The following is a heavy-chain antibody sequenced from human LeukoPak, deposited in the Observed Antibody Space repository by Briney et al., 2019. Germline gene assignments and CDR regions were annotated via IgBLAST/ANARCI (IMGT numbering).Heavy chain of an antibody. J-gene: IGHJ1*01. Sequence: GGSLRLSCQAAGFTFSTSTMHWVRQAPGKGLEWVSSIDYDGGSGHYADSVKGRFTISRDNSNNTLFLHLNSLRGEDTAVYYCTRNSGWYGLSWGQGTLVTVSS. CDR1: GFTFSTST. CDR3: TRNSGWYGLS. V-gene: IGHV3-23*01. D-gene: IGHD6-19*01. CDR2: IDYDGGSG.